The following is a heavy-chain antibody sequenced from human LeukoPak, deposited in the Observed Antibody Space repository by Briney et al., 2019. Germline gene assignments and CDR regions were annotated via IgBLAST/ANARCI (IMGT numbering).Heavy chain of an antibody. Sequence: GGSLRLSCAASGFTFSSYSMSWVRQAPGKGLEWVSIISGSDGVTFYADSVKGRFTISRDDSKNTLFLQLNTLGAEDTAVYYCAKAGSYPTYYFDYWGQGTLVTVSS. CDR1: GFTFSSYS. CDR2: ISGSDGVT. D-gene: IGHD1-26*01. J-gene: IGHJ4*02. V-gene: IGHV3-23*01. CDR3: AKAGSYPTYYFDY.